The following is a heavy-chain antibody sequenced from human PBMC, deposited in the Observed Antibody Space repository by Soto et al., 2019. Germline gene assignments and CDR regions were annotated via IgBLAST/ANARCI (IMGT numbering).Heavy chain of an antibody. V-gene: IGHV3-30-3*01. D-gene: IGHD3-9*01. CDR2: ISYDGSNK. CDR1: GFTFSSYA. CDR3: ARDLRYFDWLLSPTYYFDY. J-gene: IGHJ4*02. Sequence: QVQLVESGGGVVQPGRSLRLSCAASGFTFSSYAMHWVRQAPGKGLEWVAVISYDGSNKYYADSEKGRFTISRDNSKNTLYLQMNSLRAEDTAVYYCARDLRYFDWLLSPTYYFDYWGQGTLVTVSS.